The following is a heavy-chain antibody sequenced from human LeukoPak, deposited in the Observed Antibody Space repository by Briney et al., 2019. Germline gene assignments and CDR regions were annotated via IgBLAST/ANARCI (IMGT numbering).Heavy chain of an antibody. Sequence: SETLSLTCAVFGGSFNAYYWTWIRQAPGKGLEWIGEIDHSGRTNYNPSLNGRVTISIDTSKNRVSLRLTSVTAADTAYYRCARGGRDGPVDFGGQGTLVTVSS. CDR1: GGSFNAYY. CDR2: IDHSGRT. D-gene: IGHD5-24*01. V-gene: IGHV4-34*01. J-gene: IGHJ4*02. CDR3: ARGGRDGPVDF.